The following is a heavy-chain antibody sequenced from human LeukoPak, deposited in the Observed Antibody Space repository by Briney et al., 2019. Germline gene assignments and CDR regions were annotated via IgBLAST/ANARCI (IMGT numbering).Heavy chain of an antibody. CDR3: AREVGDILTGYYTRTFDY. J-gene: IGHJ4*02. Sequence: SETLSLTCTVSGGSISSGGYYWSWIRQHPGKGLEWIGYNYYSGSTYYNPSLKSRVTISVDTSKNQFSLKLSSVTAADTAVYYCAREVGDILTGYYTRTFDYWGQGTLVTVSS. CDR2: NYYSGST. D-gene: IGHD3-9*01. CDR1: GGSISSGGYY. V-gene: IGHV4-31*03.